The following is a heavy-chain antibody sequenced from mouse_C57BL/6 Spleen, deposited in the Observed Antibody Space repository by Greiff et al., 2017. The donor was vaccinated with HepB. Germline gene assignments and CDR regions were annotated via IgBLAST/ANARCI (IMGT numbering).Heavy chain of an antibody. J-gene: IGHJ4*01. Sequence: EAKRQQSGAELVKPGASVKLSCTASGFNIKDYYMHWVKQRTEQGLEWIGRIDPEDGETKYAPKFQGKATKTADTSSNTAYLQLSSLTSEDTAVYYCSRTPYYYGSSYAMDYWGQGTSVTVSS. D-gene: IGHD1-1*01. CDR3: SRTPYYYGSSYAMDY. V-gene: IGHV14-2*01. CDR1: GFNIKDYY. CDR2: IDPEDGET.